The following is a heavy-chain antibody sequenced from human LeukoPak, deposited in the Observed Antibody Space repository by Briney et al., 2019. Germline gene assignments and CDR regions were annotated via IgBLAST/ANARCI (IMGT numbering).Heavy chain of an antibody. CDR2: IISSSSTI. CDR1: GFTFSSHS. D-gene: IGHD3-10*01. J-gene: IGHJ6*04. Sequence: GGSLRLSCAASGFTFSSHSMNWVRQDPGKGLEWVSYIISSSSTIYHADSVKGRFTISRDNAKNSLYLQMTSLRADDTAVYYCARAVGHGSGSPRMDVWGNGTTVTVSS. V-gene: IGHV3-48*01. CDR3: ARAVGHGSGSPRMDV.